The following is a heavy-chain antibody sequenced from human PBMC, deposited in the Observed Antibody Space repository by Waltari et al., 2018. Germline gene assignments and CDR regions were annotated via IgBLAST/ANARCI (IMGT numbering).Heavy chain of an antibody. CDR3: ASEYSSGWTLSY. Sequence: QLQLQESGPGLVKPSETLSLTCTVSGGSISSSSYYWGWIRQPPGKGLEWIGSIYYSGSTYYNTSLKSRVTISVDTSKNQFSLKLSSVTAADTAVYYCASEYSSGWTLSYWGQGTLVTVSS. D-gene: IGHD6-19*01. J-gene: IGHJ4*02. CDR2: IYYSGST. CDR1: GGSISSSSYY. V-gene: IGHV4-39*07.